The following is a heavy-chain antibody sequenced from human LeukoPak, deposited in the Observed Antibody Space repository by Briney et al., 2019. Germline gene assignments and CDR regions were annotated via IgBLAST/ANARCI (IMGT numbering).Heavy chain of an antibody. D-gene: IGHD4-11*01. V-gene: IGHV3-7*01. CDR1: GVTFSRYW. CDR3: ATEGAYTIITYDS. Sequence: PGGSLRLSCAASGVTFSRYWMNWVRQAPGKGLEWVANIKRDGNEKNYADSVKGRFYISRDTATNSLYLQMDRLRAEDTAVYYCATEGAYTIITYDSWGQGALVTVSS. J-gene: IGHJ5*01. CDR2: IKRDGNEK.